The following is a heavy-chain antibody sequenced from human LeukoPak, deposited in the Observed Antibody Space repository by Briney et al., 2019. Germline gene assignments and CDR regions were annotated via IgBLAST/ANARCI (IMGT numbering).Heavy chain of an antibody. CDR3: ARVMLDYYYYMDV. Sequence: SETLALPCTVPGGPLSSYYWSWIPQPPGKGLEWSGHIYYRGSTNYNPSLKSRVTISVDASKNQFALMLSSVTAADTAVYYCARVMLDYYYYMDVWGKGTTVTVSS. D-gene: IGHD3-10*02. CDR2: IYYRGST. V-gene: IGHV4-59*01. CDR1: GGPLSSYY. J-gene: IGHJ6*03.